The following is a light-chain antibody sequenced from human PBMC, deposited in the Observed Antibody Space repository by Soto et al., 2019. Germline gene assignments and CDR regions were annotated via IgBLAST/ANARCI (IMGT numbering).Light chain of an antibody. J-gene: IGKJ5*01. Sequence: DIQMTQSPSSLSASVGDRVTITCQASQDISNYLNWYQQKLGXTPXXLIYDASNLETGVPSRFSGSGSGTDFTFTISSLQPEDIATYYCQQYSHLITFGQGTRLEIK. V-gene: IGKV1-33*01. CDR1: QDISNY. CDR2: DAS. CDR3: QQYSHLIT.